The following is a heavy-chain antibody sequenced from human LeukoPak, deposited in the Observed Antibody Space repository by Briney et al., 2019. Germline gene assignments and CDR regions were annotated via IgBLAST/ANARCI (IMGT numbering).Heavy chain of an antibody. CDR1: GYTFTSYD. V-gene: IGHV1-8*01. Sequence: ASVKVSCKASGYTFTSYDINWVRQATGQGLEWMGWMNPNSGNTGYAQKFQGRVTMTRNTSISTAYMELSSLRSEDTAVYYCARGMRFGSSGYPLGYYYYGMDVWGQGTTVTVSS. J-gene: IGHJ6*02. CDR3: ARGMRFGSSGYPLGYYYYGMDV. CDR2: MNPNSGNT. D-gene: IGHD3-22*01.